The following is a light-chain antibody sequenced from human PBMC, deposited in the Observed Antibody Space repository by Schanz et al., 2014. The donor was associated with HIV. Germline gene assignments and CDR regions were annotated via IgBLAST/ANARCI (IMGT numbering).Light chain of an antibody. Sequence: EVVLTQSPGTLSLSPGERATLSCRASQTVSNTFLAWYQQKPGLAPRLLIYDASTRAAGIPDRFSGSGSGSAFTLIISRLEPADIAVYYCQQYGGSPTFGQGTKVEIK. CDR1: QTVSNTF. V-gene: IGKV3D-20*01. CDR2: DAS. J-gene: IGKJ1*01. CDR3: QQYGGSPT.